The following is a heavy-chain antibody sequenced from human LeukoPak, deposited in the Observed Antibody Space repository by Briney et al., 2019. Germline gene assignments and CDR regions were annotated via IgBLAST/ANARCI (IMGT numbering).Heavy chain of an antibody. D-gene: IGHD6-6*01. CDR1: GFTFSDYY. V-gene: IGHV3-11*04. CDR2: ISSSGSTI. Sequence: GGSLRLSCAASGFTFSDYYMSWIRQAPGKGLEWVSYISSSGSTIYYADSVKGRFTISRDNAKNTLYLQVNNLRAEDTAVYYCARGPNSNWSGLDFWGQGTLLTVSS. J-gene: IGHJ4*02. CDR3: ARGPNSNWSGLDF.